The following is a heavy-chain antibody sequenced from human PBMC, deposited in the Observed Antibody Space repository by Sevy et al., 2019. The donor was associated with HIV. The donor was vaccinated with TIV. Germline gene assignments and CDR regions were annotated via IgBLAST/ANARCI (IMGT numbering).Heavy chain of an antibody. V-gene: IGHV4-59*01. CDR2: IYYSGST. J-gene: IGHJ6*02. D-gene: IGHD1-7*01. Sequence: SETLSLTCTVSGGSISSYYWSWIRQPPGKGLEGIGYIYYSGSTNYNPSLKSRVTISIDTSKNQFSLKLSSVTAADTAVYYCARSELELRHYYSSYGMDVWGQGTTVTVSS. CDR3: ARSELELRHYYSSYGMDV. CDR1: GGSISSYY.